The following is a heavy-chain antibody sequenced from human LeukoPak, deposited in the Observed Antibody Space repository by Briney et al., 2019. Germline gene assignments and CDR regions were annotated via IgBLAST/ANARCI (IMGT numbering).Heavy chain of an antibody. CDR2: ISGSGGST. D-gene: IGHD5-18*01. V-gene: IGHV3-23*01. CDR3: AKEIGLGTAMVTYYYYGMDV. Sequence: GGSLRLSCAASGFTFSSYAMSWVRQAPGKGLEWVSAISGSGGSTYYADSVKGRFTISRDNSKNTLYLQMNSLRAEDTAVYYCAKEIGLGTAMVTYYYYGMDVWGQGTTVTVSS. J-gene: IGHJ6*02. CDR1: GFTFSSYA.